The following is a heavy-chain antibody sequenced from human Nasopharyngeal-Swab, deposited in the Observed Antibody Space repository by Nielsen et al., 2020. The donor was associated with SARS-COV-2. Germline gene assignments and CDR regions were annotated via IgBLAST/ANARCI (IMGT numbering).Heavy chain of an antibody. CDR2: IYYSGST. J-gene: IGHJ6*04. V-gene: IGHV4-31*02. D-gene: IGHD3-10*01. CDR3: ARNWRSGSRDV. Sequence: WIRQPPGKGLEWIGYIYYSGSTYYNPSLKSRVTISVDTSKNQFSLKLSSVTAADTAVYYCARNWRSGSRDVWGKGTTVTVSS.